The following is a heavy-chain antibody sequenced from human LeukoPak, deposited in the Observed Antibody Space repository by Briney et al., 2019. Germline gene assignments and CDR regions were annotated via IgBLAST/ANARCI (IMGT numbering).Heavy chain of an antibody. CDR1: GGTFSNYV. J-gene: IGHJ4*02. V-gene: IGHV1-69*13. CDR2: IIPIFGTA. Sequence: ASVKVSCKASGGTFSNYVITWVRQAPGQGLEWMGGIIPIFGTANYAQKFQGRVTITADESTSTAYMELSSLRSEDTAVYYCARDSPYGPFDYWGQGTLVTVSS. D-gene: IGHD4-17*01. CDR3: ARDSPYGPFDY.